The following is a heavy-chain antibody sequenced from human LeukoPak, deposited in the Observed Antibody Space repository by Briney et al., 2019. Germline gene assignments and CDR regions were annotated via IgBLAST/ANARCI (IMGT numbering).Heavy chain of an antibody. CDR2: ISAYNGNT. CDR3: ASRSSSWYFGAFDI. J-gene: IGHJ3*02. V-gene: IGHV1-18*01. Sequence: GASVKVSCKASGYTFTSYGISWVRQAPGQGLEWMGWISAYNGNTNYAQKLQGRVTMTTDTSASTAYMELSSLRSEDTAVYYCASRSSSWYFGAFDIWGQGTMVTVSS. D-gene: IGHD6-13*01. CDR1: GYTFTSYG.